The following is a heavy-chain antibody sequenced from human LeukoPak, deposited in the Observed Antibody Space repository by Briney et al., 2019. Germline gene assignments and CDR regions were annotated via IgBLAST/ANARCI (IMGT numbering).Heavy chain of an antibody. V-gene: IGHV3-7*03. CDR3: ASQPAAADVDY. CDR2: IKQDGSKK. D-gene: IGHD2-2*01. CDR1: GFTFSSYW. Sequence: GGSLRLSCAASGFTFSSYWMTWVRQAPGKGLEWVANIKQDGSKKSYVDSVKGRFTISRDNAKNSLYLQMNSQRADDTGVYYCASQPAAADVDYWGQGTLVTVSS. J-gene: IGHJ4*02.